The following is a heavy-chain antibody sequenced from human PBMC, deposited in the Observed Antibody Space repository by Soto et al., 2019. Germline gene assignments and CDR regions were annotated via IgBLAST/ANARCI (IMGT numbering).Heavy chain of an antibody. Sequence: QVHLQQWGEGLLKPSETLSLTCAVYGGSFSGYYWSWIRQPPGKGLEWIVEINHSGSTNYTPSLKSRVTISVDTSKYQFSLKLSSVTAAATAVYYCARGREGYSYGYIGYFDYWGQGTLVTVAS. CDR2: INHSGST. CDR1: GGSFSGYY. D-gene: IGHD5-18*01. J-gene: IGHJ4*02. V-gene: IGHV4-34*01. CDR3: ARGREGYSYGYIGYFDY.